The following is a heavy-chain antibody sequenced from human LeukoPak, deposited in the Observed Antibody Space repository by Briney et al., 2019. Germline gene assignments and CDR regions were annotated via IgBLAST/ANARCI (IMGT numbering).Heavy chain of an antibody. CDR2: VYPGDSDT. Sequence: GESLKISCKAPGYTFTSYWIGWVRQMPGKGLEWMGIVYPGDSDTRYSPSFQGQVTISANKSISTAYLQWSSLKAADTAMYYCARQAPRYSGTYYAFDLWGQGTMVTVSS. CDR1: GYTFTSYW. D-gene: IGHD1-26*01. V-gene: IGHV5-51*01. J-gene: IGHJ3*01. CDR3: ARQAPRYSGTYYAFDL.